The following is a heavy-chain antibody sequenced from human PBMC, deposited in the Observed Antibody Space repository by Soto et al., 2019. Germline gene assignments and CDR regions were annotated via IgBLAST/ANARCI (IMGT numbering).Heavy chain of an antibody. CDR3: AKGPLGGWYGWYFDL. CDR1: GFTFSSYG. V-gene: IGHV3-30*18. D-gene: IGHD6-19*01. Sequence: QVQLVESGGGVVQPGRSLRLSCAASGFTFSSYGMHWVRQAPGKGLEWVAVISYDGSNKYYADSVKGRFTISRDNSKNTLYLQMNSVRAEDTAVYYCAKGPLGGWYGWYFDLWGRGTLVTVSS. J-gene: IGHJ2*01. CDR2: ISYDGSNK.